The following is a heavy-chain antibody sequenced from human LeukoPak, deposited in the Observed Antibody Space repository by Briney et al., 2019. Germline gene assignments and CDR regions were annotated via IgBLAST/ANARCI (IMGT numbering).Heavy chain of an antibody. CDR1: GGTFSSYA. CDR3: ARGWLAETTVVTPYNY. Sequence: EASVKVSCKASGGTFSSYAISWVRQAPGQGLEWMGGIIPIFGTANYAQKFQGRVTITAVESMSTAYMELSSLRSEDTAVYYCARGWLAETTVVTPYNYWGQGTLVTVSS. CDR2: IIPIFGTA. J-gene: IGHJ4*02. V-gene: IGHV1-69*13. D-gene: IGHD4-23*01.